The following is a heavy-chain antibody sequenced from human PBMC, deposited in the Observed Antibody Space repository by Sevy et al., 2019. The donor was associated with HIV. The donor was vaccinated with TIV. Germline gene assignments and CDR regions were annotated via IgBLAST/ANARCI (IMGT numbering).Heavy chain of an antibody. CDR3: ARVAVEYCTNDCYHRFDH. CDR2: ISYDGNYK. J-gene: IGHJ4*02. V-gene: IGHV3-30*04. CDR1: GFTFPIYS. D-gene: IGHD2-8*01. Sequence: GGSLRLSCVASGFTFPIYSVLWVRQAPGKGLEWLTLISYDGNYKYYADSVKGRFTISRDNSNKILYLQMSSLRVEDTALYFCARVAVEYCTNDCYHRFDHWGLGTLVTVSS.